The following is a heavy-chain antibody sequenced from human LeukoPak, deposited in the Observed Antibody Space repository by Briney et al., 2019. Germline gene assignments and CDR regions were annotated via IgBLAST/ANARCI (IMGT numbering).Heavy chain of an antibody. J-gene: IGHJ4*02. CDR3: TRHLGSGYTYGRHADY. CDR1: GYTFTTYW. CDR2: IYPGDSDT. V-gene: IGHV5-51*01. Sequence: GESLKISCKGSGYTFTTYWIAWVRQMPGKGLEWMGIIYPGDSDTRYSPSFQGQVTISADRSINTAYLQWSSLKASDTAIYYCTRHLGSGYTYGRHADYWGQGTLVTVSS. D-gene: IGHD5-18*01.